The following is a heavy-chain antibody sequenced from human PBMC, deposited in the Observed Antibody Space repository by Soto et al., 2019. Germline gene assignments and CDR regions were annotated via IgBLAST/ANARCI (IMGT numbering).Heavy chain of an antibody. D-gene: IGHD3-9*01. CDR3: AKDLGLRPPSDWLLFRSNLFDY. CDR1: GFTFSSYA. J-gene: IGHJ4*02. Sequence: GGSLRLSCAASGFTFSSYAMSWVRQAPGKGLEWVSAISGSGGSTYYADSVKGRFTISRDNSKNTLYLQMNSLRAEDTAVYYCAKDLGLRPPSDWLLFRSNLFDYWGQGTLVTVSS. V-gene: IGHV3-23*01. CDR2: ISGSGGST.